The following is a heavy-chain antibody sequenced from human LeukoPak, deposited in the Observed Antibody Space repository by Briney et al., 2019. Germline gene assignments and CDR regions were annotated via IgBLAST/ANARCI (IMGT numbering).Heavy chain of an antibody. CDR3: ARSTAPIAAAEFDY. CDR1: GGSISSYY. CDR2: IYHSGST. J-gene: IGHJ4*02. Sequence: SSETLSLTCTVSGGSISSYYWSWIRQPPGKGLEWIGYIYHSGSTTYNPSLKSRVTISLDTSKNQISLNLSSVTAADTAVYYCARSTAPIAAAEFDYWGQGTLVTVSS. D-gene: IGHD6-13*01. V-gene: IGHV4-59*01.